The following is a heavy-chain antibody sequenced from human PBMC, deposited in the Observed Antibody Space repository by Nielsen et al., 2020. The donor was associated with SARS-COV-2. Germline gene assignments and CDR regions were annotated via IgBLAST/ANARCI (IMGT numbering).Heavy chain of an antibody. Sequence: GESLKISCAASGFTFSSYGMHWVRQAPGKGLEWVAVLWYDGSNKYYADSVKGRFTISRDNSKNTLYLQMNSLRAEDTAVYYCASELVPGYYGMDVWGQGTTVTVSS. CDR1: GFTFSSYG. V-gene: IGHV3-33*01. D-gene: IGHD6-13*01. J-gene: IGHJ6*02. CDR3: ASELVPGYYGMDV. CDR2: LWYDGSNK.